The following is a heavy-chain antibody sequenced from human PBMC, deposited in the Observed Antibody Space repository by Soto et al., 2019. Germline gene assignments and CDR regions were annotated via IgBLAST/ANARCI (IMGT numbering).Heavy chain of an antibody. CDR3: LSARFDY. V-gene: IGHV4-34*01. J-gene: IGHJ4*02. Sequence: SETLSLTCAVYGGSLNSNYWTWVRQPPGKGLEWIGEINHSGSTNYNVSLESRVTISVDTSKNQFSLSLKSVTAADTAVYYCLSARFDYWGQGTLVTVS. CDR1: GGSLNSNY. CDR2: INHSGST. D-gene: IGHD6-19*01.